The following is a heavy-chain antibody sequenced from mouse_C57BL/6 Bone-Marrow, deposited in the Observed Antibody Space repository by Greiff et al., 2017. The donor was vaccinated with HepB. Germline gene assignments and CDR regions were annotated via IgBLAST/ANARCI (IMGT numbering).Heavy chain of an antibody. CDR2: IYPYNGVS. J-gene: IGHJ3*01. V-gene: IGHV1-31*01. Sequence: DVKLVESGPELVKPGASVKISCKASGYSFTGYYMHWVKQSHGNILDWIGYIYPYNGVSSYNQKFKGKATLTVDKSSSTAYMELRSLTSEDSAVYYCARRGLRREAWFAYWGQGTLVTVSA. D-gene: IGHD2-2*01. CDR1: GYSFTGYY. CDR3: ARRGLRREAWFAY.